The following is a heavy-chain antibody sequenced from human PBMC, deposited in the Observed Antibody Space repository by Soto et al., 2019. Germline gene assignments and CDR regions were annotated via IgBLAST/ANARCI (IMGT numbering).Heavy chain of an antibody. CDR2: ISTSGDTI. D-gene: IGHD3-10*01. J-gene: IGHJ4*02. Sequence: GGSLRLSCAGSGFTLSLYELNWVRQAPGKGLEWVSYISTSGDTIYYADSVKGRFTISRDNAKTSLYLQMNRLRAEDTAVYYCTRGPPGDFWGQGTPVTVSS. CDR3: TRGPPGDF. CDR1: GFTLSLYE. V-gene: IGHV3-48*03.